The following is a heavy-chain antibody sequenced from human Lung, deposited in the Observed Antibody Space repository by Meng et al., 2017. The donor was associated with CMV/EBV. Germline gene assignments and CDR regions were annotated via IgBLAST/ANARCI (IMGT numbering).Heavy chain of an antibody. Sequence: GESLKISCAASGFTFSSYWMSWVRQAPGKGLEWVANIKQDGSEKYYVDSVKGRFTISRDNAKNSLYLQMNSLRAEDTAVYYCARVRKAVVSPNYFDYWGQGTLVTVSS. CDR1: GFTFSSYW. J-gene: IGHJ4*02. CDR2: IKQDGSEK. V-gene: IGHV3-7*01. D-gene: IGHD6-19*01. CDR3: ARVRKAVVSPNYFDY.